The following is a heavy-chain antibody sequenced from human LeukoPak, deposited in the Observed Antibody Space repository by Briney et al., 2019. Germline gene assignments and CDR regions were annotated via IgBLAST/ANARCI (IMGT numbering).Heavy chain of an antibody. D-gene: IGHD2-2*01. CDR3: ARGRRSIVVVPAASPFDP. CDR2: INHSGST. V-gene: IGHV4-34*01. CDR1: GGSISNSDYY. J-gene: IGHJ5*02. Sequence: SETLSLTCTVSGGSISNSDYYWSWIRQPPGKGLEWIGEINHSGSTNYNPSLKSRVTISVDTSKNQFSLKLSSVTAADTAVYYCARGRRSIVVVPAASPFDPWGQGTLATVSS.